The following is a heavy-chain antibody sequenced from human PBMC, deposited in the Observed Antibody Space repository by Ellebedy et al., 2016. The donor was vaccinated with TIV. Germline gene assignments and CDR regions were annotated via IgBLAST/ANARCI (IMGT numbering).Heavy chain of an antibody. V-gene: IGHV4-39*07. CDR2: IYYSGST. CDR1: GGSISSSSYY. D-gene: IGHD3-10*01. J-gene: IGHJ4*02. CDR3: ARDPTDTPLLWFGELPNPTDY. Sequence: SETLSLTXTVSGGSISSSSYYWGWIRQPPGKGLEWIGSIYYSGSTYYNPSLKSRVTISVDTSKNQFSLKLSSVTAADTAVYYCARDPTDTPLLWFGELPNPTDYWGQGTLVTVSS.